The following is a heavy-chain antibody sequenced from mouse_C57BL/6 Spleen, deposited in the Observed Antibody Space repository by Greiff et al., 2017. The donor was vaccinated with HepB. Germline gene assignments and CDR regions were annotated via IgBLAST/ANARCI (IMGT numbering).Heavy chain of an antibody. V-gene: IGHV1-69*01. Sequence: QVQLQQPGAELVMPGASVKLSCKASGYTFTSYWMHWVKQRPGQGLEWIGEIDPSDSYTNYNQKFKGKSTLTVDKSSSTAYMQLSSLTSEDSAVYYCARGYYGSSPHYFDYWGQGTTLTVSS. CDR2: IDPSDSYT. J-gene: IGHJ2*01. CDR3: ARGYYGSSPHYFDY. D-gene: IGHD1-1*01. CDR1: GYTFTSYW.